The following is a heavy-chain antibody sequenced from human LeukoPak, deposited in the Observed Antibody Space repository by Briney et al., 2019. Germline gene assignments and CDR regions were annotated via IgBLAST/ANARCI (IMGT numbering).Heavy chain of an antibody. Sequence: SGGSMRLSCAASRFSFSTYAMRWVRQARGKGMGWVSGIIGSGGSENYADSEKGRFTISRDNSKHTLYLQMNSLRAEDTAVYYCAIGSSMVRGAPGDDAFDIWGQGTMVTVSS. D-gene: IGHD3-10*01. V-gene: IGHV3-23*01. CDR2: IIGSGGSE. J-gene: IGHJ3*02. CDR1: RFSFSTYA. CDR3: AIGSSMVRGAPGDDAFDI.